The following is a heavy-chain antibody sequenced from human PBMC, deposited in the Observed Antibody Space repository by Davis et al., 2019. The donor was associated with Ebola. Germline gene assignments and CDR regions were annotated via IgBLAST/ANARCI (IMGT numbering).Heavy chain of an antibody. V-gene: IGHV4-39*01. D-gene: IGHD2-2*02. Sequence: MPSQTLSLTCTVSGGSISSSSHYWGWIRQPPGKGLEWIGIIYYSGSTCYNPSLKSRVTISVDTSKNQFSLKLSFVTAADTAVYYCARQGYCSSTSCYTPYYYYGMDVWGQGTTVTVSS. CDR3: ARQGYCSSTSCYTPYYYYGMDV. CDR1: GGSISSSSHY. CDR2: IYYSGST. J-gene: IGHJ6*02.